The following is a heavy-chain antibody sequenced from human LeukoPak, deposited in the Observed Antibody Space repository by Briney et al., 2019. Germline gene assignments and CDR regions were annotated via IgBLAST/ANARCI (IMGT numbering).Heavy chain of an antibody. D-gene: IGHD3-10*02. J-gene: IGHJ4*02. CDR3: ARGDMFSGDY. Sequence: GGSLRLSCAASGFTFSSYWMSWVRQAPGKGLEWVANINQDGREKYYVDSVKGRYTISRDNAKNSLYLQMNSLRAEDTAVYFCARGDMFSGDYWGQGTLVTVSS. CDR2: INQDGREK. V-gene: IGHV3-7*04. CDR1: GFTFSSYW.